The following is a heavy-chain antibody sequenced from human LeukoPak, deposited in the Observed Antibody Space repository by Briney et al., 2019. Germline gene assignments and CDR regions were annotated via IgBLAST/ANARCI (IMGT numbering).Heavy chain of an antibody. D-gene: IGHD4-17*01. CDR1: GFTFSSYW. V-gene: IGHV3-74*01. CDR2: INNDGST. Sequence: GGSLRLSCAASGFTFSSYWMHWVRQAPGKGLVWVSLINNDGSTNYADSVKGRFTISRDNAKKSLYLQMNSLRAEDTAVYYCGRDKSYGDSTDYWGQGTLVTVSS. CDR3: GRDKSYGDSTDY. J-gene: IGHJ4*02.